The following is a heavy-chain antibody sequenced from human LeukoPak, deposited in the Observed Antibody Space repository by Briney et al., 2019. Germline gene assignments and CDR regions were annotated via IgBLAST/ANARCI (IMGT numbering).Heavy chain of an antibody. Sequence: PSETLSLTCTVSGGSISSGDYYWSWIRQPPGKGLEWIGYIYYSGSTYYNPSLKSRVTISVVTSKNQFSLKLSSVTAADTAVYYCARDDSSGTYFDYWGQGTLATVSS. V-gene: IGHV4-30-4*01. CDR1: GGSISSGDYY. J-gene: IGHJ4*02. CDR2: IYYSGST. D-gene: IGHD3-22*01. CDR3: ARDDSSGTYFDY.